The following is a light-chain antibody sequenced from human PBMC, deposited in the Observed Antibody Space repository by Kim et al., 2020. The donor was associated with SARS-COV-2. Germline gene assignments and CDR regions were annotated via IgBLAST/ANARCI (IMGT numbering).Light chain of an antibody. V-gene: IGLV3-1*01. CDR1: KLGDKY. CDR2: QDS. CDR3: QAWDSSTAV. Sequence: ACPGQTASITCSGDKLGDKYACWYQQKPGQSPVLVIYQDSKRPSGIPERFSGSNSGNTATLTISGTQAMDEAYYYCQAWDSSTAVFGGGTQLTVL. J-gene: IGLJ2*01.